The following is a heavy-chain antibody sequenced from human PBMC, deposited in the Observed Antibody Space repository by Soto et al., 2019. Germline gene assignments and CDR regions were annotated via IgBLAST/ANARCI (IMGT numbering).Heavy chain of an antibody. J-gene: IGHJ4*02. V-gene: IGHV3-7*01. CDR1: GFTFSSYW. Sequence: EVQLVESGGGLVQPGGSLTLSCAASGFTFSSYWMSWVRHAPGKGLEWVANIKQDGSDKHYVDSVKGRFTIFRDNAKNSLYLQMNSLRAEDTAVYYCARYSGYASHEYWGQGILVTVSS. D-gene: IGHD5-12*01. CDR3: ARYSGYASHEY. CDR2: IKQDGSDK.